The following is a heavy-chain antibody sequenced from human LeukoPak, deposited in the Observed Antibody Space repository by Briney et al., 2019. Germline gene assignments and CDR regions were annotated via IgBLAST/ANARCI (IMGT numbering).Heavy chain of an antibody. CDR3: ARGRGVPYYYDSSGYYPADY. Sequence: SETLSLTCTVSGASISSGDYYWNWIRRPPGTGLECIGHIYYSGSTYYNPSLKSRVTISVDTSKNQFSLKLSSVTAANTAVYYCARGRGVPYYYDSSGYYPADYWGQGTLVTVSS. D-gene: IGHD3-22*01. CDR2: IYYSGST. J-gene: IGHJ4*02. V-gene: IGHV4-30-4*01. CDR1: GASISSGDYY.